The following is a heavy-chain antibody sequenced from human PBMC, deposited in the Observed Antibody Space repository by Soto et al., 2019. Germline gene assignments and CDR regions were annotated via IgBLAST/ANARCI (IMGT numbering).Heavy chain of an antibody. CDR1: GYTFRTYW. CDR3: ARHTAAKYYEYLWGSYNQDAPYGMDV. D-gene: IGHD3-16*01. Sequence: VESLMISCEGSGYTFRTYWISWVRQMPEKGLEGMGRIDPSDSYTKYSPSFQGHVSISADKSINTAYLQWNSLKDSDKDIYYCARHTAAKYYEYLWGSYNQDAPYGMDVWGQGTKVTVSS. J-gene: IGHJ6*02. V-gene: IGHV5-10-1*01. CDR2: IDPSDSYT.